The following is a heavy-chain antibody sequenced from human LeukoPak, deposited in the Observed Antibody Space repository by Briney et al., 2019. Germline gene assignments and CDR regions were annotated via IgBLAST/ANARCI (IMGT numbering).Heavy chain of an antibody. Sequence: ASVTVSCKASGYTLTAYNMHWVRQAPGQGLERMGWINPNTGDTNSAQKFQGRVTMTRDTSISTAYMELRRLTSNDTAVYYCARVRSRTNDFWGQGTLVTVSS. CDR1: GYTLTAYN. CDR2: INPNTGDT. J-gene: IGHJ4*02. CDR3: ARVRSRTNDF. V-gene: IGHV1-2*02.